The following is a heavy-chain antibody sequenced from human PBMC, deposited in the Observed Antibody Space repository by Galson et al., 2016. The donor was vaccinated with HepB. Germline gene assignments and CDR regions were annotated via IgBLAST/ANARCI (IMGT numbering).Heavy chain of an antibody. CDR1: GFTFSSYS. D-gene: IGHD3-16*01. V-gene: IGHV3-30*04. CDR2: VSFDLNEK. Sequence: SLRLSCAASGFTFSSYSMHWVRQAPGKGPEWVAIVSFDLNEKYYADSVKGRFTVSRDNSKNTLYLQLNSLRVDDTAVYYCARATNMIRQDPDTVDVWGQGTMVIVSS. J-gene: IGHJ3*01. CDR3: ARATNMIRQDPDTVDV.